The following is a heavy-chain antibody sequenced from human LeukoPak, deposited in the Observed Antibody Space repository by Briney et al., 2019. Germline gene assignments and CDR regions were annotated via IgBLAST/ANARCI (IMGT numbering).Heavy chain of an antibody. CDR1: GFTFSTYG. D-gene: IGHD3-9*01. Sequence: GGSLRLSCAASGFTFSTYGMSWVRQAPGKGLEWVSAISVSGRFTYYADSVKGRFTISRDNSKNTLYLLMNSLRAEDTAVYYCVKDGLTGYYTAWFDPWGQGTLVTVSS. J-gene: IGHJ5*02. CDR3: VKDGLTGYYTAWFDP. V-gene: IGHV3-23*01. CDR2: ISVSGRFT.